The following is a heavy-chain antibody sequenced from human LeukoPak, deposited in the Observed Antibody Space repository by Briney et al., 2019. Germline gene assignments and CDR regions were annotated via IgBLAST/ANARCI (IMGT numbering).Heavy chain of an antibody. V-gene: IGHV3-30-3*01. CDR1: GFTFSSYA. D-gene: IGHD3-22*01. CDR3: ARRDYDSSGLDY. Sequence: GGSLRLSCAASGFTFSSYAMSWVRQAPGKGLEWVAVISYDGSNKYYADSVKGRFTISRDNSKNTLYLQMNSLRAEDTAVYYCARRDYDSSGLDYWGQGTLVTVSS. CDR2: ISYDGSNK. J-gene: IGHJ4*02.